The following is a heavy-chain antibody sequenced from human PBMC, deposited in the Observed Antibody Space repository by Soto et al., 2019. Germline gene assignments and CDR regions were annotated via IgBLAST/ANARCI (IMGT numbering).Heavy chain of an antibody. CDR1: GFTFSSYA. CDR2: ISGSGGST. J-gene: IGHJ4*02. D-gene: IGHD1-26*01. CDR3: AKLRGGGSYGIDY. Sequence: EVQLLESGGGSVQPGGSLRLSCAASGFTFSSYAMSWVRQAPGKGLEWVSAISGSGGSTYYADSVKGRFTISRDNSKNTLYLQMNSLRAEDTAVYYCAKLRGGGSYGIDYWGQGTLVTVSS. V-gene: IGHV3-23*01.